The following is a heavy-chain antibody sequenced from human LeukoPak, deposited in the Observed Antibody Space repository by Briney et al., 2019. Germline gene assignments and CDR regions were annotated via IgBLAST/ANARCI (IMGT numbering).Heavy chain of an antibody. CDR1: GFTFSSYE. J-gene: IGHJ6*02. V-gene: IGHV3-48*03. Sequence: GGSLRLSCAASGFTFSSYEMNWVRQAPGKGLEWVSYISSSGSTIYYADSVKGRFTISRDNAKNSLYLQMNSLRAEDTAVYYCAREGYYGSGSYYRKMGMDAWGQGTTVTVSS. CDR3: AREGYYGSGSYYRKMGMDA. CDR2: ISSSGSTI. D-gene: IGHD3-10*01.